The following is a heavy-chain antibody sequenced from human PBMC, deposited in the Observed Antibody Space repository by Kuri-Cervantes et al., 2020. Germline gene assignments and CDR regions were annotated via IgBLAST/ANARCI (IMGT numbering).Heavy chain of an antibody. J-gene: IGHJ4*02. CDR2: ISSSSSYI. CDR1: GFTFDDYT. D-gene: IGHD5-24*01. Sequence: GGSLRLSCAASGFTFDDYTMHWVRQAPGKGLEWVSSISSSSSYIYYADSVKGRFTISRDNAKNSLYLQMNSLRAEDTAVYYCARWRSSRRDGLDYWGQGTLVTVSS. CDR3: ARWRSSRRDGLDY. V-gene: IGHV3-21*01.